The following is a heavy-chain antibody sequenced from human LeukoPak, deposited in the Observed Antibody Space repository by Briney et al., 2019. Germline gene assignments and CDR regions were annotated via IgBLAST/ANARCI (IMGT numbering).Heavy chain of an antibody. CDR2: ISGSRGRT. V-gene: IGHV3-23*01. J-gene: IGHJ4*02. CDR3: ATQQWLVSDFDY. CDR1: GFTFSNYG. Sequence: GGSLRLSCAASGFTFSNYGMSWVRQAPGKGLEWVSGISGSRGRTYYADSVKGRFTISRDNSKNTLYLQMNSLRAEDTAIYYCATQQWLVSDFDYWGQGTLATVSS. D-gene: IGHD6-19*01.